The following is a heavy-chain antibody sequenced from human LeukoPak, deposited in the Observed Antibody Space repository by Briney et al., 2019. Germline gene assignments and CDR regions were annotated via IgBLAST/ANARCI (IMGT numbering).Heavy chain of an antibody. D-gene: IGHD6-6*01. CDR2: ISSSGSTI. J-gene: IGHJ6*03. V-gene: IGHV3-11*04. CDR1: GFTFSDYY. CDR3: ARDSSIAARLVWPSYYYYYMDV. Sequence: GGSLRLSCAASGFTFSDYYMSWIRQAPGKGLEWVSYISSSGSTIYYADSVKGRFTISRDNAKNSLYLQMNSLRAEDTAVYYCARDSSIAARLVWPSYYYYYMDVWGKGTTVTVSS.